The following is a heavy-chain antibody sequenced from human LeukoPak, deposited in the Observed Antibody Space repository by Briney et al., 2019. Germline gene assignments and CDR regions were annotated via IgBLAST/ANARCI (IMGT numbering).Heavy chain of an antibody. J-gene: IGHJ4*02. CDR2: ISSSSSTI. D-gene: IGHD3-10*01. V-gene: IGHV3-48*04. CDR1: GFTFSSYS. Sequence: GGSLRLSCAASGFTFSSYSMNWVRHAPGKGLEWVSYISSSSSTIYYADSVKGRFTISRDNAKNSLYLQMNSLRAEDTAVYYCASARMVRNVGDDYWGQGTPVTVSS. CDR3: ASARMVRNVGDDY.